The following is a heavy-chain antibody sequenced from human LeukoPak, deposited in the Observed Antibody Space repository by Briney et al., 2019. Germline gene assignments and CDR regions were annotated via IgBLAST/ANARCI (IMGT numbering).Heavy chain of an antibody. CDR2: MNPNSGNT. CDR1: GYTFTGYD. J-gene: IGHJ5*02. CDR3: ARGRVRGVITYNWFDP. Sequence: GASVKVSCKASGYTFTGYDINWVRQATGQGLEWMGWMNPNSGNTGYAQKFQGRVTMTRNTSISTAYMELSSLRSEDTAVYYCARGRVRGVITYNWFDPWGQGTLVTVSS. D-gene: IGHD3-10*01. V-gene: IGHV1-8*01.